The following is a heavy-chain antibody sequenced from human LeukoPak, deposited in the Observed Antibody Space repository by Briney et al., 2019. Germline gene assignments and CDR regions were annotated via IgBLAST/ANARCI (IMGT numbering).Heavy chain of an antibody. CDR1: GFTFSSYS. D-gene: IGHD3-3*01. Sequence: GGSLRLSCAASGFTFSSYSMNWVRQAPGKGLEWVSSISSSSSYIYYADSVKGRFTISRDNAKNSLYLQMNSLRAEDTAVYYCARDFDFWSGSTDYWGQGTLVTVSS. CDR2: ISSSSSYI. CDR3: ARDFDFWSGSTDY. V-gene: IGHV3-21*01. J-gene: IGHJ4*02.